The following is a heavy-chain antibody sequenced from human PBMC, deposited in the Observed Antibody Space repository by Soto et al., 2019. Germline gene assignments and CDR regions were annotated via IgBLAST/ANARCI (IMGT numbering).Heavy chain of an antibody. J-gene: IGHJ4*02. CDR2: ISGSGTNT. V-gene: IGHV3-23*01. CDR3: ARDQWELHF. D-gene: IGHD1-26*01. CDR1: GFTFSNYA. Sequence: HPGGSLSLSCAASGFTFSNYAMTWVRQAPGRGLEWVASISGSGTNTYYADSMEGRFIISRDNSKSTLYLQLSSLRAEDTALYYCARDQWELHFWGQGTLVTVSS.